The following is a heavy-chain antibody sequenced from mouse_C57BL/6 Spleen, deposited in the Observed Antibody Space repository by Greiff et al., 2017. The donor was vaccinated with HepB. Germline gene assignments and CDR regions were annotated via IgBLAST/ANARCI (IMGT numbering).Heavy chain of an antibody. D-gene: IGHD1-1*01. Sequence: QVHVKQSGAELVRPGASVTLSCKASGYTFTDYEMHWVKQTPVHGLEWIGAIDPETGGTAYNQKFKGKAILTADKSSSTAYMELRSLTSEDSAVYYCTRPLYYGSSLYAMDYWGQGTSVTVSS. V-gene: IGHV1-15*01. CDR3: TRPLYYGSSLYAMDY. CDR1: GYTFTDYE. CDR2: IDPETGGT. J-gene: IGHJ4*01.